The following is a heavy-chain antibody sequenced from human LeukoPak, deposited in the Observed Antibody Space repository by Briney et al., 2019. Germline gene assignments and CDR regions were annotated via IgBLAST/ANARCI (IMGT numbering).Heavy chain of an antibody. CDR1: GGSISGYY. CDR3: ARHPPNVYGALNLDY. V-gene: IGHV4-59*08. Sequence: PSETLSLTCTVSGGSISGYYWSWIRQPPGKGLEWIGYIYYNGTTNYNPFLKSRVTISVDTSKHHFSLKLSSVTDADTAVYYCARHPPNVYGALNLDYWGQGTLVIVSS. CDR2: IYYNGTT. J-gene: IGHJ4*02. D-gene: IGHD4-17*01.